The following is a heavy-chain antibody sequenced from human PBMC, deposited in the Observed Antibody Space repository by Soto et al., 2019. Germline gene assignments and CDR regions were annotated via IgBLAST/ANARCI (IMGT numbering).Heavy chain of an antibody. CDR3: ARVIGDGYNLGY. D-gene: IGHD5-12*01. J-gene: IGHJ4*02. CDR2: FDPEDGET. V-gene: IGHV1-24*01. CDR1: GYTLTELS. Sequence: ASVKVSCKVSGYTLTELSMHWVRQAPGKGLEWMGGFDPEDGETIYAQKFQGRVTMTEDTSTDTAYMELSRLRSGDTAVYYCARVIGDGYNLGYWGQGTLVTVSS.